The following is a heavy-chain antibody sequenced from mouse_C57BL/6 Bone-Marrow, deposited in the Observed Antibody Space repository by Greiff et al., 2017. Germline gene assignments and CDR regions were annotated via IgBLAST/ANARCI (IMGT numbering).Heavy chain of an antibody. CDR1: GYSITSGYY. V-gene: IGHV3-6*01. CDR2: ISYDGSN. D-gene: IGHD2-2*01. J-gene: IGHJ4*01. Sequence: EVKLVESGPGLVKPSQSLSLTCSVTGYSITSGYYWNWIRQFPGNKLEWMGYISYDGSNNYNPSLKNRISITRDTSKNQFFLKLNSVTTEDTATYYCARRGLGYGYDGDYAMDYWGQGTSVTVSS. CDR3: ARRGLGYGYDGDYAMDY.